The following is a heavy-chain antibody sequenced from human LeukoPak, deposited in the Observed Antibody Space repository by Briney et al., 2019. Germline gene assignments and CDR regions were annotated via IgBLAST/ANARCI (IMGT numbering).Heavy chain of an antibody. CDR2: IYPGDSDT. CDR1: GYSFTSYW. J-gene: IGHJ3*02. Sequence: GESLKISCKGSGYSFTSYWIGWVRQMPGKGLEWMGIIYPGDSDTRYSPSFQGQVTISADKSISTAYLQWSSLKASDTAMYYCARHGPEIRRWLQLKRDFDAFDIWGQGTMVTVSS. V-gene: IGHV5-51*01. CDR3: ARHGPEIRRWLQLKRDFDAFDI. D-gene: IGHD5-24*01.